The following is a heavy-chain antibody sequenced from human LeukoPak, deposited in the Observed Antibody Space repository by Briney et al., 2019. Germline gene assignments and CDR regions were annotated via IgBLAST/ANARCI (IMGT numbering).Heavy chain of an antibody. CDR1: GGSISSYY. Sequence: SETLSLTCTVSGGSISSYYWSWIRQPPGKGLEWIGYIYYSGSTNYNPSLKSRVTISVDTSKNQFSLKISSVTAADTAVYYCARDHESSLDYWGQGTLVTVSS. CDR3: ARDHESSLDY. J-gene: IGHJ4*02. V-gene: IGHV4-59*01. CDR2: IYYSGST.